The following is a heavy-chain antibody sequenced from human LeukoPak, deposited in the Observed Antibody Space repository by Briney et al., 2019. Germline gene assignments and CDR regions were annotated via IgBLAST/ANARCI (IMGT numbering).Heavy chain of an antibody. V-gene: IGHV1-18*01. CDR2: IRTYDDNA. CDR1: GYIFSNYD. Sequence: ASVKVSCKASGYIFSNYDINWVRQAPGQGLEWMGGIRTYDDNANYAERLQGRVTMTTDTSTSTAYMELRSLRSDDTAVYYCARDRRLRFLEWSSIGYFQHWGQGTLVTVSS. CDR3: ARDRRLRFLEWSSIGYFQH. J-gene: IGHJ1*01. D-gene: IGHD3-3*01.